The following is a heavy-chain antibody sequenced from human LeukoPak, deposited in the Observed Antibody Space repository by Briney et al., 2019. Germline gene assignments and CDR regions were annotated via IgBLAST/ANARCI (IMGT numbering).Heavy chain of an antibody. CDR1: GFTFSSYA. V-gene: IGHV3-23*01. CDR3: AKDRIQLWLRTYYYYGMDV. J-gene: IGHJ6*02. D-gene: IGHD5-18*01. CDR2: ISGSGDST. Sequence: GGSLRLSCAASGFTFSSYAMSWVRQAPGKGLEWVSAISGSGDSTYYADSVKGRFTISRDNSKNTLYLQMNSLRAEDTAVYYCAKDRIQLWLRTYYYYGMDVWGQGTTVTVSS.